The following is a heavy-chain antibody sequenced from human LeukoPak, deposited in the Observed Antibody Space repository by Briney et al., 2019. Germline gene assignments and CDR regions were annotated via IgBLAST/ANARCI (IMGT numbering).Heavy chain of an antibody. CDR2: ISTYTGRA. CDR1: GYRFKVYD. D-gene: IGHD4-11*01. V-gene: IGHV1-18*01. CDR3: ARADGSNTGTNGFDV. Sequence: GASVKVSCKTSGYRFKVYDILWVRQAPGHGLDYVGWISTYTGRARYAQKFQGRVSVIIDTSTSTAYLELTNLTSSDTGLYYCARADGSNTGTNGFDVWGLGTMVTVA. J-gene: IGHJ3*01.